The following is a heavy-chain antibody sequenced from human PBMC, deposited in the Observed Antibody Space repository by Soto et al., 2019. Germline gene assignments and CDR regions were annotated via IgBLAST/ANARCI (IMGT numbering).Heavy chain of an antibody. V-gene: IGHV3-30-3*01. CDR3: ARDWSTGLGYFDY. CDR2: ISYDGSNK. J-gene: IGHJ4*02. D-gene: IGHD1-1*01. CDR1: GFTFSSYA. Sequence: GGSLRLSCAASGFTFSSYAMHWVRQAPGKGLEWVAVISYDGSNKYYADSVKGRFTISRDNSKNTLYLQMNSLRAADTAVYYCARDWSTGLGYFDYWGQGTLVTVSS.